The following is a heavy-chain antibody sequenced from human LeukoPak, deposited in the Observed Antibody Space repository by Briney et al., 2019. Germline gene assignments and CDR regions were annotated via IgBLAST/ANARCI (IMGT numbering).Heavy chain of an antibody. CDR3: ASQYSSSWYIGSDAFDI. Sequence: ASVKVSCKASGYTFTSYDINWVRQATGQGLEWMGWMNPNSGNTGYAQKFQGRVTITRNTSISTAYMELSSLRSEDTAVYYCASQYSSSWYIGSDAFDIWGQGTMVTVSS. CDR2: MNPNSGNT. V-gene: IGHV1-8*03. D-gene: IGHD6-13*01. CDR1: GYTFTSYD. J-gene: IGHJ3*02.